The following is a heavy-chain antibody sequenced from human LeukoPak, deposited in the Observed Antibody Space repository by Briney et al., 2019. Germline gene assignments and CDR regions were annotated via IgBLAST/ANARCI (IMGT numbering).Heavy chain of an antibody. J-gene: IGHJ4*02. CDR3: AKGTITMVRGVTDPGNYFDY. CDR2: IRYDGSNK. V-gene: IGHV3-30*02. D-gene: IGHD3-10*01. CDR1: GFTFSSYG. Sequence: GGSLRLSCAASGFTFSSYGMHWVRQAPGKGLEWVAFIRYDGSNKYYADSVKGRFTISRDSSKNTLYLQMNSLRAEDTAVYYCAKGTITMVRGVTDPGNYFDYWGQGTLVTVSS.